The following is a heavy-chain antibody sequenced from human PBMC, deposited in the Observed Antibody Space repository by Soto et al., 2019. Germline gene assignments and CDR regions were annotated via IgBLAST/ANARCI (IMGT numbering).Heavy chain of an antibody. CDR3: AKDPGYCSGGSCSLYYYYYMDV. V-gene: IGHV3-30*18. CDR2: ISYDGSNK. CDR1: GFTFSSYG. J-gene: IGHJ6*03. D-gene: IGHD2-15*01. Sequence: GGSLRLSCAASGFTFSSYGMHWVRQAPGKGLEWVAVISYDGSNKYYADSVKGRFTISRDNSKNTLYLQMNSLRAEDTAVYYCAKDPGYCSGGSCSLYYYYYMDVWGKGTTVTVSS.